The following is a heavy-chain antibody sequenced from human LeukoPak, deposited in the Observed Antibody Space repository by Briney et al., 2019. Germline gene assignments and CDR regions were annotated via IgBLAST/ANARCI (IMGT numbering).Heavy chain of an antibody. CDR3: ARDSGITIFGGPALDY. CDR2: IIPIFGTA. J-gene: IGHJ4*02. D-gene: IGHD3-3*01. V-gene: IGHV1-69*06. CDR1: GYTFTSYY. Sequence: SVKVSCKASGYTFTSYYMHWVRQAPGQGLEWMGGIIPIFGTANYAQKFQGRVTITADKSTSTAYMELSSLRSEDTAVYYCARDSGITIFGGPALDYWGQGTLVTVSS.